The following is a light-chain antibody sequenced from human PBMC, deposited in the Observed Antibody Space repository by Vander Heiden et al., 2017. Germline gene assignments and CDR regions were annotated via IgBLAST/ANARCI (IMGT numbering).Light chain of an antibody. V-gene: IGLV1-44*01. CDR3: AAWDDNLSGWV. CDR2: SHN. Sequence: QSVLTQPPSASGTPGQRVTISCSGRSSNIGSNTGNWYQQLPGTAPKLLIYSHNQRPSGVPDRFSGSKSGTSASLAISGLQSEDEADYYCAAWDDNLSGWVFGGGTKLTVL. J-gene: IGLJ3*02. CDR1: SSNIGSNT.